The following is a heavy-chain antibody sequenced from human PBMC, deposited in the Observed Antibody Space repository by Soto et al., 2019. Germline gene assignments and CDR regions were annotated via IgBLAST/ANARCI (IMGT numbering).Heavy chain of an antibody. CDR2: ISGSGGST. J-gene: IGHJ6*02. CDR3: AKDLGLRRTYGMDV. V-gene: IGHV3-23*01. D-gene: IGHD3-16*01. CDR1: GFTFSSYA. Sequence: GGSLRLSCAASGFTFSSYAMSWVRQAPGKGLEWVSAISGSGGSTYYADSVKGRFTISRDNSKNTLYLQMNSLRAEDTAVYYCAKDLGLRRTYGMDVWGQGTTVTVSS.